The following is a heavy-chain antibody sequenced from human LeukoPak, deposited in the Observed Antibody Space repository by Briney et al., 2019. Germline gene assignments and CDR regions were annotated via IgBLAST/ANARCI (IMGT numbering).Heavy chain of an antibody. CDR1: GFTFSDHY. CDR3: ARGVSDSGYYYMDV. Sequence: GGSLRLSCAASGFTFSDHYMDWVRQAPGKGLEWVGRTRNKAKSYTTEYAASVKGRFTVSRDDSKSSLYLQMNGLKTEDTAVYYCARGVSDSGYYYMDVWGTGTTVTVSS. V-gene: IGHV3-72*01. CDR2: TRNKAKSYTT. J-gene: IGHJ6*03. D-gene: IGHD2-15*01.